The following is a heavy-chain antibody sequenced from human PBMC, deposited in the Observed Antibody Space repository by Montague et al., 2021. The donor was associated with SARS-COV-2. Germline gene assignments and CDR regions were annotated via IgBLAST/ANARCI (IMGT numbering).Heavy chain of an antibody. V-gene: IGHV6-1*01. CDR2: TYYRSKWYN. CDR3: ASGRMVPYSSSWTTLYYYYGMDV. CDR1: GDSVPSNSAA. Sequence: CAISGDSVPSNSAAWNWIRQSPSRGLEWLGRTYYRSKWYNDNAVAVKXXRTINPDTSKNQFSLQLNSVTPEDTAVYYCASGRMVPYSSSWTTLYYYYGMDVWGQGTTVTVSS. J-gene: IGHJ6*02. D-gene: IGHD6-13*01.